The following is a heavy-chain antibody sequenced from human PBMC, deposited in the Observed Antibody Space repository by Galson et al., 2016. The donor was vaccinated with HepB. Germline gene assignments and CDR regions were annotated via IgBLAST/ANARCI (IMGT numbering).Heavy chain of an antibody. J-gene: IGHJ3*01. CDR3: AHRRGCTGGDCYGDAFDV. V-gene: IGHV2-5*02. Sequence: PALVKPTQPLTLTCTFSGFSPSTIVLGVGWIRQPPGKPLEWLALIYWDDTRRHKTSLMSRLTISKNTSKNQVVLTMTNMGPVDTATYSCAHRRGCTGGDCYGDAFDVWGQGTMITVSS. D-gene: IGHD2-8*02. CDR1: GFSPSTIVLG. CDR2: IYWDDTR.